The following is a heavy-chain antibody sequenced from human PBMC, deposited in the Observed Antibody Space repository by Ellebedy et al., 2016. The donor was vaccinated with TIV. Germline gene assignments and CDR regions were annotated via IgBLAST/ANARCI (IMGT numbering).Heavy chain of an antibody. CDR2: LLYDGTDE. CDR1: GFSLSTYG. J-gene: IGHJ4*02. CDR3: AKDLGRWLQFFDY. Sequence: GGSLRLSCTASGFSLSTYGVHWVRQAPGKGLEWVAGLLYDGTDEYYADSVKGRFTISRDTSKNTLYLQMNSLRTGDTAVYYCAKDLGRWLQFFDYWGQGILVTVSS. V-gene: IGHV3-30*18. D-gene: IGHD5-24*01.